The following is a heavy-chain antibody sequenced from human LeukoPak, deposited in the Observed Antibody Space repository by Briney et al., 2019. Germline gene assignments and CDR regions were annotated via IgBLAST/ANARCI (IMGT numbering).Heavy chain of an antibody. Sequence: PGGSLRLSCAASGFTFSSYSMNWVRQAPGKGLEWVSYISSSSSTIYYADSVKGRFTISRDNAKNSLYLQMNSLRDDDTAVYYCARDLPTMFEIDPWGQGALVTVSS. CDR1: GFTFSSYS. CDR2: ISSSSSTI. V-gene: IGHV3-48*02. CDR3: ARDLPTMFEIDP. D-gene: IGHD3-10*02. J-gene: IGHJ5*02.